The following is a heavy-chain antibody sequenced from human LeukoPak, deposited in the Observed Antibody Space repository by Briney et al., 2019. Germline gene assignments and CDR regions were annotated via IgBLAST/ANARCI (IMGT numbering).Heavy chain of an antibody. CDR3: AGARGYYSPFDY. D-gene: IGHD3-22*01. Sequence: PGGSLRLSCATTGFTFSNYNMHWVRQAPGRGLEWVSYIYRSGETTYYADSVRGRFTISRDNAKNSLYLQMNSLRADDTAVYYCAGARGYYSPFDYWGHGALVTVSS. CDR1: GFTFSNYN. V-gene: IGHV3-48*01. J-gene: IGHJ4*01. CDR2: IYRSGETT.